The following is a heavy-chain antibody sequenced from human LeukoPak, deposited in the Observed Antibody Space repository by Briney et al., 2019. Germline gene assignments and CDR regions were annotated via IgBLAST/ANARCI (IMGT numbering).Heavy chain of an antibody. J-gene: IGHJ3*01. Sequence: SETLSLTCIVSDASTTTYYWHWIRQPPGEGLEWLGYIYYSGIANYNPSLKSRVTISVDTSKKQFSLQVKSVTAADTAVYYCAASGGWDAFHVWGQGTMVPVSS. CDR1: DASTTTYY. CDR2: IYYSGIA. V-gene: IGHV4-59*03. CDR3: AASGGWDAFHV. D-gene: IGHD2-15*01.